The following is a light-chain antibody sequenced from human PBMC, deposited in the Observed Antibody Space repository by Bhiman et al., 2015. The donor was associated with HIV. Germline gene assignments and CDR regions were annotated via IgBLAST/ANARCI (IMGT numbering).Light chain of an antibody. J-gene: IGLJ1*01. Sequence: QSALTQPASVSGSPGQSITISCTGTGSDVGGYNHVSWYQQHPGKAPKLMIYDVSNRPSGASNRFSGSKSGNTASLTISGLQAEDEADYYCSSYTSSNTYVFATGTKVTVL. CDR3: SSYTSSNTYV. CDR2: DVS. CDR1: GSDVGGYNH. V-gene: IGLV2-14*03.